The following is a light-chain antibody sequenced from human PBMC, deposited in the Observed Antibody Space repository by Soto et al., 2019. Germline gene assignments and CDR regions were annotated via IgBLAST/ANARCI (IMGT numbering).Light chain of an antibody. J-gene: IGLJ1*01. Sequence: QSVLTQSASVSGSPGQSITISCTGTSSDIGAYNYVSWYQQHAGKAPKVMIHDVSNRPSGVSSRFSGSKSGNTASLTISGLQVEDEADYYCCSYTRSNTPYVFGTGTKLTVL. CDR2: DVS. CDR1: SSDIGAYNY. V-gene: IGLV2-14*01. CDR3: CSYTRSNTPYV.